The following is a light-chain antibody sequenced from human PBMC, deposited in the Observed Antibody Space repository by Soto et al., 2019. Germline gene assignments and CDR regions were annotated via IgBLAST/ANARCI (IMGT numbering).Light chain of an antibody. J-gene: IGKJ2*01. CDR2: GAS. CDR1: QNVGSN. Sequence: EIVMTQSPGTLSVSPGERATLSCRASQNVGSNLAWYQQKPGQAPRLLIYGASKRATGIPATFSGSGSGTEFTLTISSLQSEDVAVYYCQQYNNWPPYTFGQGTKLEIK. CDR3: QQYNNWPPYT. V-gene: IGKV3-15*01.